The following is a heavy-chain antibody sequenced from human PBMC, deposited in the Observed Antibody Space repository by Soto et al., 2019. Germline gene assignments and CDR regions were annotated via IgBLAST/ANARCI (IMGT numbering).Heavy chain of an antibody. CDR2: INGDGSST. CDR3: ASSGYCSGGSCYSNFDY. V-gene: IGHV3-74*01. D-gene: IGHD2-15*01. J-gene: IGHJ4*02. Sequence: EVQLVESGGGLVQPGGSVRLSCAASGFTFSSYWKNWVRQAPGKGLVWVSRINGDGSSTSYADSVKGRFTISRDNAKNTLYLQMNSLRAEDTAVYYCASSGYCSGGSCYSNFDYWGQGTLVTVSS. CDR1: GFTFSSYW.